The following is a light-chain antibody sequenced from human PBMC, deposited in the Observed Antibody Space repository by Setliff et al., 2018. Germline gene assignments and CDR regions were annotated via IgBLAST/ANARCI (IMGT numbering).Light chain of an antibody. CDR2: EVN. Sequence: QSVLTQPASVSGSPGQSITISCTVTNSDIGHNNFVSWYQQHPGKAPKLIIYEVNNRPSGISPRFSGSKSANTASLTIAGLQPEDESIYYCSSYSTGNTLVLFGGGTKVTVL. CDR1: NSDIGHNNF. CDR3: SSYSTGNTLVL. J-gene: IGLJ2*01. V-gene: IGLV2-14*01.